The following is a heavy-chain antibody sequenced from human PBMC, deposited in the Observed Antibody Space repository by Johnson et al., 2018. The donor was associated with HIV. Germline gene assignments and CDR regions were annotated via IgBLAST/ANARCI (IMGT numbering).Heavy chain of an antibody. J-gene: IGHJ3*02. CDR1: GFTFSSYA. CDR3: ARVRLELGDAFDI. Sequence: MQLVESGGGLVQPGGSLRLSCAASGFTFSSYAMSWVRQAPGKGLEWVSAISGSGGSTYYADSVKGRFTISRDNSKNSLYLQMNSLRAEDTAFYYCARVRLELGDAFDIWGQGTMVTVSS. D-gene: IGHD1-7*01. CDR2: ISGSGGST. V-gene: IGHV3-23*04.